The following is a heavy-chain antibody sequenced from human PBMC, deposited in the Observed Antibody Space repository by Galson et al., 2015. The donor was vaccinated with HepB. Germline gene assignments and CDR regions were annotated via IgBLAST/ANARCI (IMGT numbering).Heavy chain of an antibody. D-gene: IGHD3-10*01. CDR3: ARDGITMVRGVIENYYYYGMDV. V-gene: IGHV3-48*01. J-gene: IGHJ6*02. CDR1: GFTFSSYS. Sequence: PRLSCAASGFTFSSYSMNWVRQAPGKGLEWVSYISSSSRTIYYADSVKGRFTISRDNAKNSLYLQMNSLRAEDTAVYYCARDGITMVRGVIENYYYYGMDVWGQGTTVTVSS. CDR2: ISSSSRTI.